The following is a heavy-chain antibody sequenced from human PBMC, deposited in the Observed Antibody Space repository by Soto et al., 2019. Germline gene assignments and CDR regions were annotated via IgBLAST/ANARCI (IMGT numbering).Heavy chain of an antibody. CDR3: ARTRTFSLGFYYSAMDV. CDR2: IYPGGSDT. CDR1: GYSFTSYW. Sequence: GASVKISCKASGYSFTSYWIAWVRQMPGKGLEWMGIIYPGGSDTKYSPSFQGQVTISADRSISTAYLQWGSLKASDSAIYYCARTRTFSLGFYYSAMDVWGQGTAVTVSS. J-gene: IGHJ6*02. V-gene: IGHV5-51*03. D-gene: IGHD3-16*01.